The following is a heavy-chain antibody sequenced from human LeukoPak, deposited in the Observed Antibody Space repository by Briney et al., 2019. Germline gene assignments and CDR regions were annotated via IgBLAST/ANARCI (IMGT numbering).Heavy chain of an antibody. V-gene: IGHV4-4*07. CDR1: GGSISSYY. Sequence: SETLSLTCTVSGGSISSYYWSWIRQPAGKGLEWIGRIYSTGSTNYNPSLKSRVTMSVDTSKNQFSLRLRSVTAADAAVYYCARQIASAGTAGFDFWGQGALVTVSS. D-gene: IGHD6-13*01. CDR2: IYSTGST. CDR3: ARQIASAGTAGFDF. J-gene: IGHJ4*02.